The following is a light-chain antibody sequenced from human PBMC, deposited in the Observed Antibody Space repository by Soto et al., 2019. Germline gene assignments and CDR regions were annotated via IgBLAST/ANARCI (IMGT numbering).Light chain of an antibody. CDR1: ISNIATNY. CDR2: RDN. CDR3: AAWDDTVRSYV. V-gene: IGLV1-47*01. J-gene: IGLJ1*01. Sequence: QSVLTQPPSVSGTPGPRVTISCSGGISNIATNYVHWFQQLPGTAPKVLSNRDNQRPSRVPDRFSGSKSGTSASLAISGLRSEDEAEYYCAAWDDTVRSYVFGTGTKVTVL.